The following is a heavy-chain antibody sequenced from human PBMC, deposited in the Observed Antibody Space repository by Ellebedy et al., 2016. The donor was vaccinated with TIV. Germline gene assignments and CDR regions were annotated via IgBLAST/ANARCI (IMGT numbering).Heavy chain of an antibody. J-gene: IGHJ4*02. CDR3: ARSGGWYTPYDY. CDR1: GDSISGYY. V-gene: IGHV4-59*01. D-gene: IGHD6-19*01. CDR2: IYSSGSG. Sequence: MPSETLSLTCTVSGDSISGYYWSWIRQPPGKGLEWIGYIYSSGSGEYNPSLKSGVTMSVDPSRGQFSLRLNSGPAADTAVYYCARSGGWYTPYDYWGQGTLVTVSS.